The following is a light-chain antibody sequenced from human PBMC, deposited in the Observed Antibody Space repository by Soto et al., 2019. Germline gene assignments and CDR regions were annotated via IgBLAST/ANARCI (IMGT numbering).Light chain of an antibody. CDR3: QSYDNSLTYV. V-gene: IGLV1-40*01. Sequence: QSVLTQPPSVSGAPGQSITISCTGSSSNIGAGYDVHWYQQVPGTAPKLLIYGNNNRASGVPDRFSVSKSGTSAYLAISGFHAEDEADYYCQSYDNSLTYVFGTGTKVTVL. CDR2: GNN. CDR1: SSNIGAGYD. J-gene: IGLJ1*01.